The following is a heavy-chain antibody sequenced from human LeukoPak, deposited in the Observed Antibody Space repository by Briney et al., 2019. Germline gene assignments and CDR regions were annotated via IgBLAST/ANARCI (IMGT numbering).Heavy chain of an antibody. Sequence: SETLSLTCTVSGGSFSSDYWSWIRQSPGKGLEWIGCISYSGETKYSPSLKSRVTMSGDRSKNTFSLRMTSVTAADTAVYFCAKSHPAVTTTDWYFDLWGRGTLVTISS. J-gene: IGHJ2*01. V-gene: IGHV4-59*03. CDR1: GGSFSSDY. D-gene: IGHD4-17*01. CDR3: AKSHPAVTTTDWYFDL. CDR2: ISYSGET.